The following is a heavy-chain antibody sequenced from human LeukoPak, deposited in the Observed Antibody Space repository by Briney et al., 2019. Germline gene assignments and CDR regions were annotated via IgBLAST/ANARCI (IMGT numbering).Heavy chain of an antibody. Sequence: GGSLRLSCAASGFTFSNAWMSWVRQAPGKGLEWVGRIKSKTDGGTTDYAAPVKGRFTISRDDSKNTLYLQMNSLKTEDTAVHYCTRGVVPAAKSDYWGQGTLVTVSS. CDR2: IKSKTDGGTT. V-gene: IGHV3-15*01. CDR3: TRGVVPAAKSDY. CDR1: GFTFSNAW. D-gene: IGHD2-2*01. J-gene: IGHJ4*02.